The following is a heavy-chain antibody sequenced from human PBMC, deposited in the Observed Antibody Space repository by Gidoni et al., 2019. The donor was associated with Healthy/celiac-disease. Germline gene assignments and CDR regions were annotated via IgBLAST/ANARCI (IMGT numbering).Heavy chain of an antibody. J-gene: IGHJ3*02. CDR2: IYYSGST. CDR3: ARVTTGTTFAFDI. D-gene: IGHD1-1*01. V-gene: IGHV4-59*01. Sequence: QVQLQESGPGLVKPSETLSLTCTVSGGSISSYYWSWIRQPPGKGLEWIGYIYYSGSTNYNPSLKSRVTISVDTSKNQFSLKLSSVTAADTAVYYCARVTTGTTFAFDIWGQGTMVTVSS. CDR1: GGSISSYY.